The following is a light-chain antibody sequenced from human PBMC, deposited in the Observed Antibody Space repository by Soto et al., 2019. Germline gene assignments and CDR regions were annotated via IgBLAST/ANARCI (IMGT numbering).Light chain of an antibody. V-gene: IGLV2-14*02. J-gene: IGLJ1*01. CDR3: SSHTSGSTRV. CDR2: EVS. CDR1: SSDVGSYNL. Sequence: QSVLTQPASVSGSPGQSITISCTGTSSDVGSYNLVSWYQQHPGKAPKLMIYEVSKRPSGVSNRFSGSKSGNTASLTISGLQAEDEADYYCSSHTSGSTRVFGSGTKVTVL.